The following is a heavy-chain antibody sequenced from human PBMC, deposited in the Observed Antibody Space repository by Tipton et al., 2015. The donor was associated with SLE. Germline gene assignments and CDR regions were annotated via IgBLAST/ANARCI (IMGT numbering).Heavy chain of an antibody. J-gene: IGHJ4*02. CDR3: ARDFWSGYGSFDS. V-gene: IGHV4-59*01. CDR1: GGSISTYY. D-gene: IGHD3-3*01. Sequence: TLSLTCTVSGGSISTYYWSWLRQSPGKGLEWIGYIHKSGSTHYHPSLRGRVSISVDASKNQFSLELISVTAADTAVYYCARDFWSGYGSFDSWGQGTLVTVSP. CDR2: IHKSGST.